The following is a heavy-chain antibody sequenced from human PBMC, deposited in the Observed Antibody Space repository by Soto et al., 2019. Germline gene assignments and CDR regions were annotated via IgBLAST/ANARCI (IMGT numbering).Heavy chain of an antibody. CDR1: GYTFTSYA. CDR2: INAGNGNT. J-gene: IGHJ6*03. D-gene: IGHD2-2*01. Sequence: ASVKVSCKASGYTFTSYAMHWVRQAPGQRLEWMGWINAGNGNTKYSQKFQGRVTITRDTSASTAYMELSSLRSEDTAVYYCARGIPYCSSTSCSGGNYYYYMDVWGKGTTVTVSS. V-gene: IGHV1-3*01. CDR3: ARGIPYCSSTSCSGGNYYYYMDV.